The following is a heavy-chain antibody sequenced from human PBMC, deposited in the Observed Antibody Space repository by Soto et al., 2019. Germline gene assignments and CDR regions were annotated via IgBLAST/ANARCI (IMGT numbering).Heavy chain of an antibody. CDR2: IYPGDSDT. D-gene: IGHD2-21*02. J-gene: IGHJ6*02. CDR1: GYSFTSYW. CDR3: GGGYCGGDCYSRGHYYYGMDV. Sequence: PGESLKISCKGSGYSFTSYWIGWVRQVPGKGLEWMGIIYPGDSDTRYSPSFQGQVTISADKSISTAYLQWSSLKASDTAMYYCGGGYCGGDCYSRGHYYYGMDVWGQGTTVTVSS. V-gene: IGHV5-51*01.